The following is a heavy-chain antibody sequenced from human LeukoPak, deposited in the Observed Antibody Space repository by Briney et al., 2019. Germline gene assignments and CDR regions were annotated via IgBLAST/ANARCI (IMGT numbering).Heavy chain of an antibody. D-gene: IGHD5-12*01. Sequence: GRSLRLSCAASGFTFSSYSMNWVRQAPGKGVEWVSSICRSNSYIYYADSVKGRFTISRDNAKNSLYLQMNSLRAEDTAVYYCARGGDTVAHFDYWGQGTLVTVSS. CDR2: ICRSNSYI. V-gene: IGHV3-21*01. CDR3: ARGGDTVAHFDY. CDR1: GFTFSSYS. J-gene: IGHJ4*02.